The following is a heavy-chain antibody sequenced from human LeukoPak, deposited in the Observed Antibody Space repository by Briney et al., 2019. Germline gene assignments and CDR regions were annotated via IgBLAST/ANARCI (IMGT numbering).Heavy chain of an antibody. CDR3: AKVLYGDYVFDY. CDR1: GFTFSSYA. CDR2: ISNDGGDT. J-gene: IGHJ4*02. Sequence: GGSLRLSCAASGFTFSSYAMSWVRQAPGKGLEWVSAISNDGGDTKYADSVKGRFTISRDNSRNTLYLQMNSLRAEDTAVYYCAKVLYGDYVFDYWGQGTLVTVSS. V-gene: IGHV3-23*01. D-gene: IGHD4-17*01.